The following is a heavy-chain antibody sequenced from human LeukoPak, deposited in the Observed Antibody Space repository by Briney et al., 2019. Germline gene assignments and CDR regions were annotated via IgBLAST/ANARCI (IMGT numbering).Heavy chain of an antibody. CDR1: GGFISKYC. CDR3: VRGGGYFEWDYYFDY. J-gene: IGHJ4*02. Sequence: NPSETLSLTCSVSGGFISKYCWSRIRLAPGKGLEWIGNTFYRGSSNYNPSLRSRVTISVDTSKNQFSLKLSSLTAADTAVYYCVRGGGYFEWDYYFDYWGQGNLVTVSS. V-gene: IGHV4-59*01. D-gene: IGHD3-9*01. CDR2: TFYRGSS.